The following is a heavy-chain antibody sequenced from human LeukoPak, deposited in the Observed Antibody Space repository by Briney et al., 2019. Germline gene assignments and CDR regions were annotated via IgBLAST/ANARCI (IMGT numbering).Heavy chain of an antibody. CDR3: ARDTARITIFGVAKYMDV. V-gene: IGHV1-2*02. Sequence: ASVKVSCKASGYTFTDYYIHWVRQAPGQGLEWMGWINPNSGGTKYAQKFQGRVTMTRDTSISLAYMELSRLRSDDTAVHYCARDTARITIFGVAKYMDVWGKGTTVTVSS. J-gene: IGHJ6*03. CDR2: INPNSGGT. CDR1: GYTFTDYY. D-gene: IGHD3-3*01.